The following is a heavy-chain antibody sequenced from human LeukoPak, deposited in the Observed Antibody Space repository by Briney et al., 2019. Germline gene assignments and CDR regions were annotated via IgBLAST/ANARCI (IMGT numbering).Heavy chain of an antibody. Sequence: SETLSLTCAVYGGSFSGYYWSWVRQPPGKGLEWIGEINHSGSTNYNPSLKSRVTISVDTSKNQFSLKLSSVTAADTAVYYCARATMVRGIFSYTRPTPLIYYYMDVWGKGTMVTVSS. CDR1: GGSFSGYY. J-gene: IGHJ6*03. V-gene: IGHV4-34*01. CDR2: INHSGST. D-gene: IGHD3-10*01. CDR3: ARATMVRGIFSYTRPTPLIYYYMDV.